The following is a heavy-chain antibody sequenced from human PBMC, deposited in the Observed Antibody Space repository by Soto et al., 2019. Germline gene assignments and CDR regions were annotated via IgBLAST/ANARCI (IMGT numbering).Heavy chain of an antibody. V-gene: IGHV3-23*01. CDR2: ISGSGGHT. J-gene: IGHJ4*02. Sequence: GGSLRLSCTGSGFSFFSYAMSWVRQAPGKGLEWVSTISGSGGHTYYADSVKGRFVVSRDNDKNTVYLHMSSLTGEDTAVYLCPKIEMGWLAHWGQGTQVTVYS. CDR3: PKIEMGWLAH. D-gene: IGHD3-9*01. CDR1: GFSFFSYA.